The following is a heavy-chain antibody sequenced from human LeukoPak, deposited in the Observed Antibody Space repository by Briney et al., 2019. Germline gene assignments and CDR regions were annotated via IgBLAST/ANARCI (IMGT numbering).Heavy chain of an antibody. Sequence: GGSLRLSCAASGFTFSSYAMSWVRQAPGGGLGWVSGLSGSGGATDYAVSVKGRFTISRDNSKNTLHLQMDSLRAEDTAVYYCAKVIAVASGYFQHWGQGTLVTVSS. D-gene: IGHD6-19*01. CDR2: LSGSGGAT. V-gene: IGHV3-23*01. CDR1: GFTFSSYA. CDR3: AKVIAVASGYFQH. J-gene: IGHJ1*01.